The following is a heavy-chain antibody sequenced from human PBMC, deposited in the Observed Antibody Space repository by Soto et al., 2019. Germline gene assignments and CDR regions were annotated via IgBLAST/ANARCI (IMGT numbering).Heavy chain of an antibody. CDR2: INPANGNT. Sequence: QVQLVQSGAELKKPGASVNISCQASGFTFSDTLINWVRQGPGQRLEWMGWINPANGNTRYSESFQGRVTISSLSSASTAYVALSALTSEATAVYYCARYIVGVGPRANAAFDVWGQGPMITVSS. D-gene: IGHD1-26*01. J-gene: IGHJ3*01. CDR3: ARYIVGVGPRANAAFDV. CDR1: GFTFSDTL. V-gene: IGHV1-3*01.